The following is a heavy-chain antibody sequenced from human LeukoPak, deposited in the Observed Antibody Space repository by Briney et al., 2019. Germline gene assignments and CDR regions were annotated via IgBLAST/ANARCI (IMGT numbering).Heavy chain of an antibody. CDR1: GFTFSSYW. J-gene: IGHJ4*02. D-gene: IGHD4-17*01. CDR2: IKQDGSEK. Sequence: PGGSLRLSCAASGFTFSSYWMSWVRQAPGKGLEWVANIKQDGSEKYYVDSVKGRFTISRDNSKNTLYLQMNSPRAEDTAVYYCAKGGRDYGDDAPRWGQGTLVTVSS. CDR3: AKGGRDYGDDAPR. V-gene: IGHV3-7*01.